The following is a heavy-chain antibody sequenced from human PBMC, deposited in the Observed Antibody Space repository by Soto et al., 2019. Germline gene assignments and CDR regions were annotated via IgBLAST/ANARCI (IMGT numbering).Heavy chain of an antibody. V-gene: IGHV4-39*01. CDR2: VYYRGRS. Sequence: SETLSLTCTVSGGSVTNSSYYWGWIRQSPGKGLEWIGSVYYRGRSYSKSSVKSRVTISVDTSKNQFSLNLNSVTASDTAVYFCVSKRTTVITQAYSDYWGPGALVTVSS. CDR1: GGSVTNSSYY. D-gene: IGHD4-4*01. CDR3: VSKRTTVITQAYSDY. J-gene: IGHJ4*02.